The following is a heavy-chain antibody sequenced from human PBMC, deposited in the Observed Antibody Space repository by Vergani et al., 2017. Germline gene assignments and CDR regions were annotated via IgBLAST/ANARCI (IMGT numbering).Heavy chain of an antibody. CDR2: ISGSGGST. J-gene: IGHJ4*02. CDR3: AKEFYGDYEPDY. D-gene: IGHD4-17*01. Sequence: VQLVESGGGVVQPGRSLRLSCAASGFTFSSYGMHWVRQAPGKGLEWVSAISGSGGSTYYADSVKGRFTISRDNSKNTLYLQMNSLRAEDTAVYYCAKEFYGDYEPDYWGQGTLVTVSS. CDR1: GFTFSSYG. V-gene: IGHV3-23*04.